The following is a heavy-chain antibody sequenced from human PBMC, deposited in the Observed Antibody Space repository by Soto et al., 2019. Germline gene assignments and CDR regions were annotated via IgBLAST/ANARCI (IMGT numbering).Heavy chain of an antibody. V-gene: IGHV1-69*01. CDR3: ASFADRPILTGGSDY. D-gene: IGHD3-9*01. CDR2: IIPIFGTA. CDR1: GGTFSSYA. J-gene: IGHJ4*02. Sequence: QVQLVQSGAEVKKPGSSVKVSCKASGGTFSSYAISWVRQAPGQGLEWMGGIIPIFGTANYAQKFQGRVTITADESTNTAYMELSSLRSEDTAVYYCASFADRPILTGGSDYWGQGTLVTVSS.